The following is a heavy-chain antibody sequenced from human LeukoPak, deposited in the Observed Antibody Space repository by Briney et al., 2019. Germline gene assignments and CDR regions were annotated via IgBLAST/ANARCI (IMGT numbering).Heavy chain of an antibody. CDR3: ATLRTRQAVDAFDI. CDR1: GYTLTELS. V-gene: IGHV1-24*01. CDR2: FDPEDGEA. J-gene: IGHJ3*02. Sequence: ASVKVSGKVSGYTLTELSMHWVRQAPGKGLEWMGGFDPEDGEAIYAQKFQGRVTMTEDTSTDTAYMELSSLRSEDTAVYYCATLRTRQAVDAFDIWGQGTMVTVSS. D-gene: IGHD3-9*01.